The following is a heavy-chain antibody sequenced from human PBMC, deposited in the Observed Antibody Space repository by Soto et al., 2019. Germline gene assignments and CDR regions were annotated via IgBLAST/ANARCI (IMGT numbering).Heavy chain of an antibody. D-gene: IGHD3-9*01. Sequence: QVQLVESGGGVVQPGRSLRLSCAASGFTFSSYAMHWVRQAPGKGLEWVAVISYDGSNKKYADCVKGRFTISRNNSKNTLYLQMNSLRAEDTAVYYCAGGLRYFDWLCWGQGTLVTVSS. CDR1: GFTFSSYA. CDR2: ISYDGSNK. CDR3: AGGLRYFDWLC. V-gene: IGHV3-30-3*01. J-gene: IGHJ4*02.